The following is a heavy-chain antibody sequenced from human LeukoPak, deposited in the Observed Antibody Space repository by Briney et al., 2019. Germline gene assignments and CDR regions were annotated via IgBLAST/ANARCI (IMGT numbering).Heavy chain of an antibody. CDR3: ANLGGSGTYRDY. J-gene: IGHJ4*02. CDR2: ISGSGSIT. CDR1: GFTFSTYG. D-gene: IGHD3-10*01. Sequence: GGSLRLSCAASGFTFSTYGMHWVRQAPGKGLEWVSVISGSGSITHYADSVKGRFTISRDNFKNTLYLQMNSLRAEDTAVYYCANLGGSGTYRDYWGQGTLVTVSS. V-gene: IGHV3-23*01.